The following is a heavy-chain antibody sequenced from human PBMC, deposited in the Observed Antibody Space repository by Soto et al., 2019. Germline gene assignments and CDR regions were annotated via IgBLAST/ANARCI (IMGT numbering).Heavy chain of an antibody. Sequence: PSETLSLTCAVSGGSISRSSYYWGWIRQPRGKGLEWIGSIYYSGSTYYNPSLKSRVTISVDTSKNQFSLKLSSMTAADAAVYYCATHQGYYGSGSYCFDYWGLGTQVTVSS. CDR1: GGSISRSSYY. J-gene: IGHJ4*02. D-gene: IGHD3-10*01. CDR2: IYYSGST. CDR3: ATHQGYYGSGSYCFDY. V-gene: IGHV4-39*01.